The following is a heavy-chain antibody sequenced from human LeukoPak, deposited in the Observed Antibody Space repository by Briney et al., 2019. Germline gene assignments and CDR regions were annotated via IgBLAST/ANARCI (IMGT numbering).Heavy chain of an antibody. CDR2: ISISGGSA. CDR3: AKDGGFGESDHLEYYFDY. V-gene: IGHV3-23*01. CDR1: GFTFSTYA. J-gene: IGHJ4*02. Sequence: GGSLRLSCEASGFTFSTYAMSWVRQAPGKGLEWVSGISISGGSAYYADSVKGRFTVSRDNSKNTLYLQMNRLRAEDTAVYYCAKDGGFGESDHLEYYFDYWGQGTLVTVSS. D-gene: IGHD3-10*01.